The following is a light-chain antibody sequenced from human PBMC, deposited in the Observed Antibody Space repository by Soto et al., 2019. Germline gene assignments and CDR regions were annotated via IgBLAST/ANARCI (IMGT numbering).Light chain of an antibody. CDR3: QSYDSSSSWV. CDR1: SSNIGSNYD. V-gene: IGLV1-40*01. Sequence: QSVLTQPPLVSGVPGQRVTISCTGGSSNIGSNYDVHWYQQLPGTAPRLLIYGDTKRPSGVPDRFSGSKSGTSASLAITGLQAEDEADYYCQSYDSSSSWVFGGGTKLTVL. CDR2: GDT. J-gene: IGLJ3*02.